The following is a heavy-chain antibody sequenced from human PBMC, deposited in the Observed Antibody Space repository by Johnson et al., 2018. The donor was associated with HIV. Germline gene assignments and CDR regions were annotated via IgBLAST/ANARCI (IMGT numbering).Heavy chain of an antibody. J-gene: IGHJ3*02. CDR1: GFTFSDYY. CDR2: ISGGGSAI. Sequence: QVQLVESGGGLVKLGGSLRLSCAVSGFTFSDYYMSWIRQAPGKGLEWISYISGGGSAIYYADSVRGRFTISRDNAKNSLYLQMNSLRAEDTAVYYCARSRTRLPFDAFDIWGQGTMVTVSS. CDR3: ARSRTRLPFDAFDI. V-gene: IGHV3-11*04. D-gene: IGHD5/OR15-5a*01.